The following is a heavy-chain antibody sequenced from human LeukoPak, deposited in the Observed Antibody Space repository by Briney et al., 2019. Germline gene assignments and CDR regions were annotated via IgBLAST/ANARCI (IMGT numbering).Heavy chain of an antibody. CDR2: LSGSGGST. V-gene: IGHV3-23*01. J-gene: IGHJ4*02. Sequence: GGSLRLSCAASGFTFNNYTTNWVRQTPGKGLEWVSGLSGSGGSTFYADSVKGRFTISRENSKNTLYLQMTSLRADDTAVYYCAKGYDFWSGGIDYWGQGTLVTVSS. CDR3: AKGYDFWSGGIDY. D-gene: IGHD3-3*01. CDR1: GFTFNNYT.